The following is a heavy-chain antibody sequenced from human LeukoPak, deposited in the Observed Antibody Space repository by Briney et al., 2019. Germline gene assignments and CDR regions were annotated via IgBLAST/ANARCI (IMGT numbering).Heavy chain of an antibody. CDR2: IGHDGSKR. V-gene: IGHV3-30*18. D-gene: IGHD3-10*01. CDR3: AKAGGSGYYNNGLPYFYFGMDV. Sequence: GGSLRLSCAVSGFTFGDYAMHWVRQPPGKGLEWVAVIGHDGSKRYYGDSVKGRFTISRDNSKNTLYLEMKSLGPEDTAMYYCAKAGGSGYYNNGLPYFYFGMDVWGQGTTVTV. CDR1: GFTFGDYA. J-gene: IGHJ6*02.